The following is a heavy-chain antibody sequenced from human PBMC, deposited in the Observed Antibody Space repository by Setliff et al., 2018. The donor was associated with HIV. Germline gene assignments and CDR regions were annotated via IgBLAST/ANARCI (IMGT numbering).Heavy chain of an antibody. CDR2: INPNSGGT. V-gene: IGHV1-2*06. CDR3: ATKVYCTNGVCLDAFDL. D-gene: IGHD2-8*01. Sequence: ASVKVSCKASGYTFTDYYMHWVRQAPGQGLEWMGRINPNSGGTNHAQKFQGRVTMTRDTSSSTAYMELSRLKSDDTAVYYCATKVYCTNGVCLDAFDLWGQGTMVTVSS. J-gene: IGHJ3*01. CDR1: GYTFTDYY.